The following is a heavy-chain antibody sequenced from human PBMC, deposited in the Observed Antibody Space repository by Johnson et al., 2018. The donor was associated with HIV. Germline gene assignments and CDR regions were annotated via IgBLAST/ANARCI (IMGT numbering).Heavy chain of an antibody. V-gene: IGHV3-30*03. D-gene: IGHD2-21*01. CDR1: GFTFSSYG. CDR2: ISYDGSNK. CDR3: ASSQGSGEGAFDI. J-gene: IGHJ3*02. Sequence: QVQLVESGGGVVQPGRSLRLSCAASGFTFSSYGMHWVRQAPGKGLEWVALISYDGSNKYYADSVKGRFTISRDNAKNSLYLQMNSLRAEDTAVYYCASSQGSGEGAFDIWGQGTVVTVSS.